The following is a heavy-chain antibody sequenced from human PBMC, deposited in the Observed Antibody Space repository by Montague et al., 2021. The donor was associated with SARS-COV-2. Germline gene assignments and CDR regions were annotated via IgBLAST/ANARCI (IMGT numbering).Heavy chain of an antibody. Sequence: SLRLSCAASGFTFSSYWMSWVRQTPGKGLEWVANIKPDGGEKHYVDSVXGLFTISRDNAKNSLNLQMDSLRAEDTALYYCARDSRIVGATGGMDVWGQGTTV. V-gene: IGHV3-7*03. CDR2: IKPDGGEK. CDR1: GFTFSSYW. J-gene: IGHJ6*02. CDR3: ARDSRIVGATGGMDV. D-gene: IGHD1-26*01.